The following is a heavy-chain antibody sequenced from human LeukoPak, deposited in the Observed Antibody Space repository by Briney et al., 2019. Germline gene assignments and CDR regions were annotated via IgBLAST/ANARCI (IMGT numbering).Heavy chain of an antibody. J-gene: IGHJ6*03. CDR3: ARDRLWFGAYYYMDV. Sequence: SETLSLTCTVSGGSISSGSYYWSWTRQPAGKGLEWIGHIYPRGSTNYSPSLKSRVTISVDTSKNQFSLKLSSVTAADTAVYYCARDRLWFGAYYYMDVWGKGTTVTISS. CDR1: GGSISSGSYY. V-gene: IGHV4-61*09. D-gene: IGHD3-10*01. CDR2: IYPRGST.